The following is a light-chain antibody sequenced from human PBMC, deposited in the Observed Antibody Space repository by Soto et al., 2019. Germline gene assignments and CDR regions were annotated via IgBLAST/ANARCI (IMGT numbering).Light chain of an antibody. CDR1: QSVDSY. CDR2: GAS. V-gene: IGKV3-11*01. Sequence: EIGLAPSPPSLTLSPGEGATLSRKASQSVDSYLVWYQQKPGQAPRLLIFGASNRATGIPARFSGSGSGTDFTLTINSLEPDDLAVYYCQQRDSWPITFGQGTRRAI. CDR3: QQRDSWPIT. J-gene: IGKJ5*01.